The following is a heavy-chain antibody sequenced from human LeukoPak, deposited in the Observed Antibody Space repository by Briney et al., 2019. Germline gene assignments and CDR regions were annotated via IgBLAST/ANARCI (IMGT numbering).Heavy chain of an antibody. D-gene: IGHD4-23*01. J-gene: IGHJ4*02. CDR2: INPNSGGT. Sequence: GASVKVSCKASGYTFTGYYMHWVRQAPGQGLEWMGWINPNSGGTNYAQKFQGRATMTRDTSISTAYMELSRLRSDDTAVYYCARDPDYGGNTELDYWGQGTLVTVSS. CDR3: ARDPDYGGNTELDY. V-gene: IGHV1-2*02. CDR1: GYTFTGYY.